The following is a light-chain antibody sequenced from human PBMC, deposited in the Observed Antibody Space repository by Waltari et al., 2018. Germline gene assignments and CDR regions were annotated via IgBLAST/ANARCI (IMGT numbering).Light chain of an antibody. Sequence: DIQMTQSPSSLSAFVGDTVTITCRASQGLTASLAWYRHTPGRAPRPLPAAGGRLVTGVPSRFSGTGSGTDFTLTITSLQPEDFATYYCQQYHQAPYTFGQGTKLEIK. CDR1: QGLTAS. CDR3: QQYHQAPYT. J-gene: IGKJ2*01. V-gene: IGKV1-NL1*01. CDR2: AGG.